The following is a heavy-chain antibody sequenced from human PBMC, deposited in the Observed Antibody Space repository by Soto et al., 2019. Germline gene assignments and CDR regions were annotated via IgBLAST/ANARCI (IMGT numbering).Heavy chain of an antibody. CDR2: IYHSGST. Sequence: SETLSLTCTISGGSISSSNWWNWVRQPPGKGLEWIGEIYHSGSTNYNPSLSSRVIISVDTSNNQFSLRLSSVTAADTAIYYCARGLSLVVAGNRLGLPDYWGQGTLVTVSS. CDR3: ARGLSLVVAGNRLGLPDY. V-gene: IGHV4-4*02. D-gene: IGHD6-19*01. J-gene: IGHJ4*02. CDR1: GGSISSSNW.